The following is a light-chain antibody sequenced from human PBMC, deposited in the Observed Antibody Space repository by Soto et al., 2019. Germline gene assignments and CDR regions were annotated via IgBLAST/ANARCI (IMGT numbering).Light chain of an antibody. J-gene: IGLJ1*01. CDR3: CSYAGSYTHV. CDR2: DVS. CDR1: SSDVGGYNY. V-gene: IGLV2-11*01. Sequence: QSALTQPRSVSGSPGQSVTISCTGTSSDVGGYNYVSWYQQHPGKTPKLMIYDVSKLPSGVPDRFSGSKSGNTASLTISGLQAEDEADYDCCSYAGSYTHVFGSGTKLTVL.